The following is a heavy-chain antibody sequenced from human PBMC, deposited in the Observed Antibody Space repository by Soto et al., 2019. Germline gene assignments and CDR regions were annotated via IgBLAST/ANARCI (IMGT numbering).Heavy chain of an antibody. J-gene: IGHJ6*02. V-gene: IGHV1-18*01. D-gene: IGHD3-3*01. CDR1: GYTFTNYA. CDR3: ARDGRAFSIFGETMDV. Sequence: VQLLQSGGEVRKPGASVKVSCKTSGYTFTNYAINWVRQAPGQGLQWMGWISAYSGDTKYAQRLQDRLTGTTDPSTTTASMELRSLRSDDTAVYYCARDGRAFSIFGETMDVWGQGTTVTVSS. CDR2: ISAYSGDT.